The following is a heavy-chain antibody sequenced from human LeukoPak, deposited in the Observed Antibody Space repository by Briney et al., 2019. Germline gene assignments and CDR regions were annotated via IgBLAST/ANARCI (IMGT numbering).Heavy chain of an antibody. CDR1: GFTLSSYA. CDR2: ISGNGNA. CDR3: AKRGAEVGTTVAPGDY. D-gene: IGHD1-26*01. V-gene: IGHV3-23*01. J-gene: IGHJ4*02. Sequence: GGALRLSCAASGFTLSSYAMNWVRQAPGKGLEWVSAISGNGNAYYADSVKGRFTISRDNSKNTLYLQMNSLRAEDTAVYYCAKRGAEVGTTVAPGDYWGQGTLLTVSS.